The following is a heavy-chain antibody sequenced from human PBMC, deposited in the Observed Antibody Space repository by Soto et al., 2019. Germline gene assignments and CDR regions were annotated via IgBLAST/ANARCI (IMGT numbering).Heavy chain of an antibody. V-gene: IGHV1-18*01. Sequence: QVQLVQYGAEVNKPGASVKVSCKASGYTFTSYGIIWVRQAPGQGLEWMGWISAYNGNTNYAQTLQGRVTMTTDTSTITAYMELRSLRSDEKAVYYCARVNSEGHKWVDFDYWGKGTLVTVSS. CDR1: GYTFTSYG. J-gene: IGHJ4*02. CDR2: ISAYNGNT. CDR3: ARVNSEGHKWVDFDY. D-gene: IGHD2-15*01.